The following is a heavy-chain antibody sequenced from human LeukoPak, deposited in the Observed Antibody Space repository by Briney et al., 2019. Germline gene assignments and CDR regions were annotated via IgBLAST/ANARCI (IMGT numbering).Heavy chain of an antibody. CDR2: ISSSSSTI. D-gene: IGHD3-10*01. CDR1: GFTFSSYS. CDR3: ARDLGDYYGSGSYYGLFDY. Sequence: GGSLRLSCAASGFTFSSYSMSWVRQAPGKGLEWVSYISSSSSTIYYADSVKGRFTISRDNAKNSLYLQMNSLRAEDTAVYYCARDLGDYYGSGSYYGLFDYWGQGTLVTASS. V-gene: IGHV3-48*04. J-gene: IGHJ4*02.